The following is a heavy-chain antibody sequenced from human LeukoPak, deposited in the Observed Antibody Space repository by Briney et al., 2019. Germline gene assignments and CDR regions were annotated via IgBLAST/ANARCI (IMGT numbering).Heavy chain of an antibody. V-gene: IGHV3-64*01. CDR3: ARGKDIVVVPAAILYYYYGMDV. CDR1: GFTFSSYA. J-gene: IGHJ6*02. D-gene: IGHD2-2*02. CDR2: ISSNGGST. Sequence: PGGSLRLSCAASGFTFSSYAMHWVRQAPGKGLEYVSAISSNGGSTYYANSVKGRFTISRDNSKNTLYLQMGSLRAEDMAVYYCARGKDIVVVPAAILYYYYGMDVWGQGTTVTVSS.